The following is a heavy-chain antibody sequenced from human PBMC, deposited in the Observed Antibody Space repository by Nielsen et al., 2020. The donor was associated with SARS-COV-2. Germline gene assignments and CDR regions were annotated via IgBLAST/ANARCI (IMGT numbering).Heavy chain of an antibody. J-gene: IGHJ5*02. CDR2: INHRGRT. D-gene: IGHD4/OR15-4a*01. CDR3: ARGPGVEVVANYFDP. V-gene: IGHV4-34*01. Sequence: LRLSCAVYGGSLSFHYWSWVRQPPGKGLEWIGEINHRGRTNYNPSLKNRVTISVDTSTKQFSLRLTSVTAADTAVYYCARGPGVEVVANYFDPWGQGTPVTVSS. CDR1: GGSLSFHY.